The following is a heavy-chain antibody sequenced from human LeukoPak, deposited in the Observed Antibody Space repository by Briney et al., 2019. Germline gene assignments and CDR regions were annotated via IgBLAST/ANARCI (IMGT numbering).Heavy chain of an antibody. V-gene: IGHV4-39*07. D-gene: IGHD2-2*03. CDR1: GGSISSSSYY. CDR2: IFHSGRT. CDR3: ARDGYERGDNTDYMDV. J-gene: IGHJ6*03. Sequence: PSETLSLTCTVSGGSISSSSYYWGWIRQPPGKGLEWIGEIFHSGRTNYNPSLKSRVSISLDKSRSEFSLRLNYVTAADTAVYYCARDGYERGDNTDYMDVWGKGTTVIVSS.